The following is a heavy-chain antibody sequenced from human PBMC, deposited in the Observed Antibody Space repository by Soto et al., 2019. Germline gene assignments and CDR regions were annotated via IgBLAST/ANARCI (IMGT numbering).Heavy chain of an antibody. D-gene: IGHD3-22*01. CDR1: GGTFSSYA. J-gene: IGHJ4*02. CDR2: IIPIFGTA. CDR3: ASSKWYYYDSSGNYPGFDY. V-gene: IGHV1-69*13. Sequence: ASVKVSCKASGGTFSSYAISWVRQAPGQGLEWMGGIIPIFGTANYAQKFQGRVTITADESTSTAYMELSSLRSEDTAVYYCASSKWYYYDSSGNYPGFDYWGQGTLVTVYS.